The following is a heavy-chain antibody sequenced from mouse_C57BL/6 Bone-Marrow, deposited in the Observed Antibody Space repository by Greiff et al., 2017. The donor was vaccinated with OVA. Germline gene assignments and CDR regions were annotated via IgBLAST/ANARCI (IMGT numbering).Heavy chain of an antibody. V-gene: IGHV1-53*01. CDR3: AREDLLCVGNWYFDV. J-gene: IGHJ1*03. Sequence: QVQLQQPGTELVKPGASVKLSCKASGYTFTSYWMHWVKQRPGQGLEWIGNINPSNGGTNYNEKFKSKATLTVDKSSSTAYMQLSSLTSEDSAVYYCAREDLLCVGNWYFDVWGTGTTVTVSS. D-gene: IGHD2-1*01. CDR1: GYTFTSYW. CDR2: INPSNGGT.